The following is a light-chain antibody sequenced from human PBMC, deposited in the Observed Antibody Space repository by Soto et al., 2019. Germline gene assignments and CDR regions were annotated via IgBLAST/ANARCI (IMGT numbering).Light chain of an antibody. CDR3: QSYDSSLSGSDV. J-gene: IGLJ1*01. Sequence: QPVLTQPPSVSGAPGQRVTISCTGSSSNIGAGYDVHWYQRLPGTAPKLLIYGNSNRPSGVPDRFSGSKSGTSASLAITGLQAEDEADYYCQSYDSSLSGSDVFGTGTKLTVL. CDR2: GNS. V-gene: IGLV1-40*01. CDR1: SSNIGAGYD.